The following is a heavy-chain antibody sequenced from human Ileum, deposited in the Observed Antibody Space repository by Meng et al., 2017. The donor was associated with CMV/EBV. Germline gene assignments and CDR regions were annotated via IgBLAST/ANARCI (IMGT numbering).Heavy chain of an antibody. D-gene: IGHD3-10*01. Sequence: QGQLQESGPGSVQPADPLSLTCYVSGGSISNYYWSWIRQPAGKGLEWIAHIYTSGTTNYNPSLKSRVTMSVDTSRNQFSLKLTSVTAADTAVYYCARNYGSGNWNFFHYWGQGTLVTVSS. CDR3: ARNYGSGNWNFFHY. CDR2: IYTSGTT. J-gene: IGHJ4*02. CDR1: GGSISNYY. V-gene: IGHV4-4*07.